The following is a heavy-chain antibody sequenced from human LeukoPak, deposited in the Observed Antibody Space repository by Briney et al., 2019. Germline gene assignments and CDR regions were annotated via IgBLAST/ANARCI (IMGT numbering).Heavy chain of an antibody. V-gene: IGHV1-69*06. J-gene: IGHJ6*03. CDR2: IIPMFGTA. CDR3: ARGKWDTAMVPYRFYYYYYMDV. D-gene: IGHD5-18*01. Sequence: GASVKVSCKASGGTFSSYDISWVRQAPGQGLEWMGGIIPMFGTANYAQKFQGRVTITADKSTSTAYMELSSLRSEDTAVYYCARGKWDTAMVPYRFYYYYYMDVWGKGTTVTVSS. CDR1: GGTFSSYD.